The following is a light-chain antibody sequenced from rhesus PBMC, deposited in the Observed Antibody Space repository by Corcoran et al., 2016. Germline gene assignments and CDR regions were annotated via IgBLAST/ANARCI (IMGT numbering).Light chain of an antibody. CDR2: DVS. CDR1: SSDIGGYNY. J-gene: IGLJ1*01. V-gene: IGLV2-23*01. CDR3: NSYAGSNTYYI. Sequence: QAALTQPPSVSGSPGQSVTISCTGTSSDIGGYNYVSWYQQHPAKAPKLMIYDVSQRPSGVSYRFSGSKSGNTASLTISGLQAEDEADYYCNSYAGSNTYYIFGTGTRLTVL.